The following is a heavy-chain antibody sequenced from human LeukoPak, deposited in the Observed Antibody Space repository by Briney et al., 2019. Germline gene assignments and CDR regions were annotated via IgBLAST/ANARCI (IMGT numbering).Heavy chain of an antibody. V-gene: IGHV3-21*01. Sequence: PGGSLRLSCAASGFTFSSYSINWVRQAPGKGLEWVSSISSSSSSIYYADSVKGRFTISRDNAKNSLYLQMNSLRAEDTAVYYCASARQWLVDYWGQGTLVTVSS. D-gene: IGHD6-19*01. CDR3: ASARQWLVDY. CDR1: GFTFSSYS. CDR2: ISSSSSSI. J-gene: IGHJ4*02.